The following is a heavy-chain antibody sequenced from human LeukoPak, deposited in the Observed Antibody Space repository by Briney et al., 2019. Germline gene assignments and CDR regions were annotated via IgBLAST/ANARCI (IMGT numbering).Heavy chain of an antibody. CDR3: ARVFTMIVVVTDDDAFDI. J-gene: IGHJ3*02. V-gene: IGHV1-2*02. CDR2: INPNSGGT. Sequence: ASVKVSCKASGYTFTGYYMLWVRQAPGQGLEWMGWINPNSGGTNYAQKFQGRVTMTRDTSISTAYMELSRLRSDDTAVYYCARVFTMIVVVTDDDAFDIWGQGTMVTVSS. CDR1: GYTFTGYY. D-gene: IGHD3-22*01.